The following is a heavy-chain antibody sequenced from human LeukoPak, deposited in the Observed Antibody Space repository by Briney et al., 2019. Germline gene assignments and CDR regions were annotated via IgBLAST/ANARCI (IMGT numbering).Heavy chain of an antibody. J-gene: IGHJ4*02. V-gene: IGHV1-18*01. Sequence: EASVKVSCKTSGGTFSSYAISWVRQAPGQGLEWMGWISAYNGNTNYAQKLQGRVTMTTDTSTSTAYMELRSLRSDDTAVYYCAREAGGSYPVDFDYWGQGTLVTVSS. CDR1: GGTFSSYA. D-gene: IGHD1-26*01. CDR3: AREAGGSYPVDFDY. CDR2: ISAYNGNT.